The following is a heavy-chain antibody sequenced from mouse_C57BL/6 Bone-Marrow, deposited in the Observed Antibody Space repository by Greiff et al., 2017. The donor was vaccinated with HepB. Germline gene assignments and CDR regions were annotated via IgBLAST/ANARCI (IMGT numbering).Heavy chain of an antibody. Sequence: VQLQQSGAELVRPGASVKLSCTASGFIIKDDYMHWVKQRPEQGLEWIGWIDPENGDTEYASKFQGKATITADTSSNTAYLQLSSLTSEDTAVYYCTFDYDGDYYAMDYWGQGTSVTVSS. V-gene: IGHV14-4*01. J-gene: IGHJ4*01. CDR3: TFDYDGDYYAMDY. D-gene: IGHD2-4*01. CDR2: IDPENGDT. CDR1: GFIIKDDY.